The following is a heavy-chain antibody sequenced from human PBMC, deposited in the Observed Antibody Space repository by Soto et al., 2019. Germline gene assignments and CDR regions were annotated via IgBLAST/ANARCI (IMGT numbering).Heavy chain of an antibody. Sequence: ASVKVSCKASGYTFTSYVMHWVRQAPGQRLEWMGWVNAGNGNTRYSQKFQGRVTITRDTSASTAYMEVSSLRSEDTAVYYCARGGYCSSTDCPAWFDPWGQGTLVTVSS. CDR1: GYTFTSYV. J-gene: IGHJ5*02. V-gene: IGHV1-3*01. CDR3: ARGGYCSSTDCPAWFDP. D-gene: IGHD2-2*03. CDR2: VNAGNGNT.